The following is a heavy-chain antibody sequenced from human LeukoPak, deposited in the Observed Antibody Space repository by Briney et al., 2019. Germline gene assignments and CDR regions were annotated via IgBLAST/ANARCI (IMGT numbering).Heavy chain of an antibody. CDR3: ARDRLRYFDPFDP. CDR2: IYHSGST. CDR1: GGSISSSSYY. V-gene: IGHV4-39*07. J-gene: IGHJ5*02. Sequence: SETLSLTCTVSGGSISSSSYYWGWIRQPPGKGLEWIGSIYHSGSTYYNPSLKSRVTISVDTSKNQFSLKLSSVTAADTAVYYCARDRLRYFDPFDPWGQGTLVTVSS. D-gene: IGHD3-9*01.